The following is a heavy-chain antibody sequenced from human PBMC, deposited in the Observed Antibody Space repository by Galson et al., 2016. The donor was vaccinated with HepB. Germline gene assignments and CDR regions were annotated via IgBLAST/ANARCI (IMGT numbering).Heavy chain of an antibody. Sequence: SVKVSCTASGFNFTSSAVQWVRQARGQRLEWIGWIVVGSGNTNYAQKFQERVTITRDMSTSTAYMELSSLRYEDTAVYYCAAERVTSSDYYYYYGMDIWGRGTTVTVSS. J-gene: IGHJ6*02. D-gene: IGHD2-2*01. V-gene: IGHV1-58*01. CDR2: IVVGSGNT. CDR1: GFNFTSSA. CDR3: AAERVTSSDYYYYYGMDI.